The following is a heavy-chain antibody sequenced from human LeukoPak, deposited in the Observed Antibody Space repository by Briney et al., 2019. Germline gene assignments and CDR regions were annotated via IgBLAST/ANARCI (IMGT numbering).Heavy chain of an antibody. CDR1: GFTFSDYY. V-gene: IGHV3-11*01. CDR3: AKPARTDYVDY. Sequence: PGGSLRLSCAASGFTFSDYYMSWIRQAPGKGLEWVSYISSSGSTIYYADSVKGRFTISRDNSKNTLYLQMNSLRAEDTAVYYCAKPARTDYVDYWGQGTLVTVSS. D-gene: IGHD1-14*01. J-gene: IGHJ4*02. CDR2: ISSSGSTI.